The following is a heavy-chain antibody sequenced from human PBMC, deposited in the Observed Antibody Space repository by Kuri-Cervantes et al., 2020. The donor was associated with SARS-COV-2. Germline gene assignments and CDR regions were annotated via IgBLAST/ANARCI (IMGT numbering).Heavy chain of an antibody. CDR3: ARRTVGHFDL. J-gene: IGHJ2*01. V-gene: IGHV4-34*01. Sequence: SETLSLTCAVYGWSFSGYYWSWIRQPPGKGLEWIGEINHSGSTNYNPALKSRVTISVDTSKNQFSLRLSSVTAADTAVYYCARRTVGHFDLWGRGTLVTVSS. CDR1: GWSFSGYY. D-gene: IGHD3-16*01. CDR2: INHSGST.